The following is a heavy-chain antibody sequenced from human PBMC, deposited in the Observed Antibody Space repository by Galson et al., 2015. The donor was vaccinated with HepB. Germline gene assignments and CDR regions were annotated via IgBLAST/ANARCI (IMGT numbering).Heavy chain of an antibody. CDR1: GFTFSSYA. Sequence: SLRLSCAASGFTFSSYAMHWVRQAPGKGLEWVAVISYDGSNKYYADSVKGRFTISRDNSKNTLYLQMNSLRAEDTAVYYCARDIGDYGDYPSFDYWGQGTLVTVSS. D-gene: IGHD4-17*01. V-gene: IGHV3-30*04. CDR2: ISYDGSNK. CDR3: ARDIGDYGDYPSFDY. J-gene: IGHJ4*02.